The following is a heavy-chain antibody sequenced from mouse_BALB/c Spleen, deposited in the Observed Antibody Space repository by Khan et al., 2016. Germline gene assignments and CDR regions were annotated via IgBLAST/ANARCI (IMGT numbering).Heavy chain of an antibody. CDR2: ILPGSGNS. CDR3: ARLGGNYWYFDV. Sequence: QVQLKESGVELMKPGASVKISCKAAGYPFSSYWIEWVKQRPGHGLEWIGEILPGSGNSIYNEKFKGTATFTADTSSNTAYMQLSSLTSEDSAVYYCARLGGNYWYFDVWGAGTTVTVSS. V-gene: IGHV1-9*01. D-gene: IGHD1-1*01. J-gene: IGHJ1*01. CDR1: GYPFSSYW.